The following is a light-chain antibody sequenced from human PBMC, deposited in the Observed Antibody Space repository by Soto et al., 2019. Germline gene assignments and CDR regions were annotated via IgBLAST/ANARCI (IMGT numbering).Light chain of an antibody. CDR2: ADD. CDR3: HSYDIRGV. V-gene: IGLV6-57*04. J-gene: IGLJ3*02. CDR1: SGSVASNH. Sequence: NFMLTQPHSVSESPGKTVTISCTRSSGSVASNHVQWYQQRPGSAPTTVIYADDQRPSGVPARFSGSIDSSSNSASLTISGLKSEDEADYYCHSYDIRGVFGGGTKLTVL.